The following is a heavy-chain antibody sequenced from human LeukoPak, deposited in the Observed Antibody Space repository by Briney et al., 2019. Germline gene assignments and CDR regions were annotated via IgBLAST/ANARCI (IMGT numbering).Heavy chain of an antibody. D-gene: IGHD5-18*01. CDR3: ALFSQPFA. CDR1: GFMFSNYW. V-gene: IGHV3-74*01. J-gene: IGHJ5*02. CDR2: INTDGTSR. Sequence: GGSLRLSCAASGFMFSNYWMHWVRQGPGKGLVWVSNINTDGTSRNYADSVKGRFSISRDNAKNTLYLQMNGLRAEDTAVYYCALFSQPFAWGQGSLVTVSS.